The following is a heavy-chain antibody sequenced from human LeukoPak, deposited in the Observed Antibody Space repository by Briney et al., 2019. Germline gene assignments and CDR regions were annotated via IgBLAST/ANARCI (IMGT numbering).Heavy chain of an antibody. CDR3: ARDLAGRRYCSSTSCYTPDY. D-gene: IGHD2-2*02. CDR2: INPNSGGT. CDR1: GYTFTGYY. V-gene: IGHV1-2*02. Sequence: ASVKVSCKASGYTFTGYYMHWVRQAPGQGLGWMGWINPNSGGTNYAQKFQGRVTMTRDTSISTAYMELSRLRSDDTAVYYCARDLAGRRYCSSTSCYTPDYWGQGTLVTVSS. J-gene: IGHJ4*02.